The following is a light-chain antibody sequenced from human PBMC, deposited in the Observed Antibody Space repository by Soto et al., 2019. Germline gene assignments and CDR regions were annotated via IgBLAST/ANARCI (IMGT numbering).Light chain of an antibody. CDR2: GAS. Sequence: EIVMMQSPATLSVSPGERATLSCRASQSVSSNLAWYQQKPGQAPRLLIYGASTRATGIPARFSGSGSGTEFTLTISRLQSEDFAVYYCQQYNYWYTFGQGTKLEIK. CDR3: QQYNYWYT. CDR1: QSVSSN. J-gene: IGKJ2*01. V-gene: IGKV3-15*01.